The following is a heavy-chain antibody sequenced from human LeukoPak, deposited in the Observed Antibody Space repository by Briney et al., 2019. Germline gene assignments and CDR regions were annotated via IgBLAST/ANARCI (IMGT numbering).Heavy chain of an antibody. V-gene: IGHV3-66*01. CDR2: IYGGGSA. CDR3: ARDDVRYCSSTSCYSSEYYYGMDV. J-gene: IGHJ6*02. CDR1: GFTVSTNY. Sequence: GGSLRLSCAASGFTVSTNYMSWVRQAPGKALEWVSVIYGGGSAYYADSVKGRFTISRDNSKNTLSLQMNSLRAEDTAAYYCARDDVRYCSSTSCYSSEYYYGMDVWGQGTTVTASS. D-gene: IGHD2-2*02.